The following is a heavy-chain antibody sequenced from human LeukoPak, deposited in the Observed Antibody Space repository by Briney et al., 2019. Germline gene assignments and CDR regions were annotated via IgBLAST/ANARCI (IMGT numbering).Heavy chain of an antibody. Sequence: GPVKVSCKASGYTFTSYDINWVRQATGQGLEWMGWMNPNSGNTGYAQKFQGGVTMTRDTSISTAYMGLSSLRSEDAAVYYCARAEGATPNDYWGQGTLVTVSS. V-gene: IGHV1-8*01. CDR3: ARAEGATPNDY. CDR2: MNPNSGNT. D-gene: IGHD1-26*01. CDR1: GYTFTSYD. J-gene: IGHJ4*02.